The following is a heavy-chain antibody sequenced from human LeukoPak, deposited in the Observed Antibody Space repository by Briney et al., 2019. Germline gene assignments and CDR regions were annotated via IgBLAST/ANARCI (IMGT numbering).Heavy chain of an antibody. Sequence: SETLSLTCAVYGGSFSGYYWSWIRQHPGKGLEWIGYIHYSGSAYYNPSLKSRVSISVDTSKNQFSLKVSSVTAADTAVYYCARLNSENALDYWGQGILVTVSS. V-gene: IGHV4-31*11. D-gene: IGHD2-8*01. CDR3: ARLNSENALDY. CDR1: GGSFSGYY. CDR2: IHYSGSA. J-gene: IGHJ4*02.